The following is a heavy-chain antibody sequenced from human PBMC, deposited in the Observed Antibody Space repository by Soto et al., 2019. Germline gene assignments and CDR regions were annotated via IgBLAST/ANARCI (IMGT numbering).Heavy chain of an antibody. CDR1: GFTVSSYA. CDR2: ISGSGST. Sequence: EVQLLESGGGLVQPGGSLRLSCAASGFTVSSYAMSWVRQAPGKGLEWVSVISGSGSTYSADSVKGRLTISRDSSNKTVYLQMNSLRAEDTAVYYCAKALSFTLTTGYYMDVWGRGTPVTVSS. V-gene: IGHV3-23*01. J-gene: IGHJ6*03. CDR3: AKALSFTLTTGYYMDV. D-gene: IGHD3-16*01.